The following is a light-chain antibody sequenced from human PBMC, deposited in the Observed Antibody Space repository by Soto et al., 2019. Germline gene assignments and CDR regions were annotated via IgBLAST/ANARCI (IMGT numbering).Light chain of an antibody. V-gene: IGKV1-5*03. J-gene: IGKJ4*01. CDR3: HQYNTKPVN. Sequence: DIQMTQSPSTLSASVGDRVTITCRASQSINSWLAWYQQKPGKAPKLLIYKASSLYSGVPSRFSGSGSGTEFTLTISSLQPDDFATYYCHQYNTKPVNFGGGTKIEIK. CDR2: KAS. CDR1: QSINSW.